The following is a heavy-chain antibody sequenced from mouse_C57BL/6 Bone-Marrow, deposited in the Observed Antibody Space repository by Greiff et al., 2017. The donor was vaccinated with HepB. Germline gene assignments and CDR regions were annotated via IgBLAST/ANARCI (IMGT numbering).Heavy chain of an antibody. Sequence: VQLQQSGPGLVQPSQSLSITCTVSGFSLTSYGVHWVRQPPGKGLEWLGVIWSGGSTDYNAAFISRLSISKDNSKSQVFFKMNSLQADDTAIYYCASQTAQATYAMDYWGQGTSVTVSS. CDR3: ASQTAQATYAMDY. CDR2: IWSGGST. J-gene: IGHJ4*01. CDR1: GFSLTSYG. D-gene: IGHD3-2*02. V-gene: IGHV2-4*01.